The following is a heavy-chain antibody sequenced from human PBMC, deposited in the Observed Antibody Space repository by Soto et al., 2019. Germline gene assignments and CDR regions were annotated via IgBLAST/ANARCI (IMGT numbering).Heavy chain of an antibody. J-gene: IGHJ4*02. V-gene: IGHV3-23*01. CDR1: GFLFSNYA. CDR3: ARDRWVLVPAAKGFDY. D-gene: IGHD2-2*01. CDR2: ITGSGSST. Sequence: PGGSLRLSCAASGFLFSNYAMTWVRQAPGRGLEWVATITGSGSSTYNADSVKGRFSISRDNSKNTMYLQMNSLRAEDTAVYYCARDRWVLVPAAKGFDYWGQGTLVTVSS.